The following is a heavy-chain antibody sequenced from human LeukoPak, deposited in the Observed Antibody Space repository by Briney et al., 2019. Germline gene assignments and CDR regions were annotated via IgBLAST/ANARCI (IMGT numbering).Heavy chain of an antibody. CDR2: ISYDGSNK. V-gene: IGHV3-30*18. CDR3: AKDNTIFGARVTDY. Sequence: PGRSLRLSCAASGFTFSSYGMHWVRQAPGKWLEWVAVISYDGSNKYYADSVKGRFTISRDNSKNTLYLQMNSLRAEDTAVYYCAKDNTIFGARVTDYWGQGTLVTVSS. D-gene: IGHD3-3*01. CDR1: GFTFSSYG. J-gene: IGHJ4*02.